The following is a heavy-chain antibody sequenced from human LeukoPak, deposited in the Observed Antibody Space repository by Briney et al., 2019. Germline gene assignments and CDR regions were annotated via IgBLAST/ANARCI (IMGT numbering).Heavy chain of an antibody. CDR3: ARGTGYSSTRRYMDV. D-gene: IGHD6-13*01. CDR2: IYYSGST. J-gene: IGHJ6*02. V-gene: IGHV4-39*07. CDR1: GGSISGSSYY. Sequence: PSETLSLTCTVSGGSISGSSYYWGWIRQPPGKGLEWIGSIYYSGSTYYNPSLKSRVTISVDTSKNQFSLKLSSVTAADTAVYYCARGTGYSSTRRYMDVWGQGTTVTVSS.